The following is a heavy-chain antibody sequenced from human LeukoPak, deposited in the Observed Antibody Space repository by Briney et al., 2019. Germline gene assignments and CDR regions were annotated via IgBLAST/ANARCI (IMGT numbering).Heavy chain of an antibody. CDR1: GGSISSSSYY. V-gene: IGHV4-39*01. Sequence: PSGTLSLTCTVSGGSISSSSYYWGWIRQPPGKGLEWIGNIYYSGSTSYNPSLQSRVTISVDTSKNQFSLKLNSVNAADTAVYYCARRGYGDYYHYGMDIWGQGTTVTVSS. J-gene: IGHJ6*02. D-gene: IGHD4-17*01. CDR2: IYYSGST. CDR3: ARRGYGDYYHYGMDI.